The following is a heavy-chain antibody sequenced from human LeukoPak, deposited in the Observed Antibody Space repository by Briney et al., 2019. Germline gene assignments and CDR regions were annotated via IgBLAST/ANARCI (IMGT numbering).Heavy chain of an antibody. CDR3: ARSLLDIVVVPAAAYNWFDP. V-gene: IGHV5-51*01. CDR2: IYPGDSDT. J-gene: IGHJ5*02. CDR1: GYSFTSYW. D-gene: IGHD2-2*03. Sequence: GESLKISCKGSGYSFTSYWIGWVRQMPGKGLEGMGIIYPGDSDTRYSPSFQGQVTLSADKSISTAYLQWSSLKASDTAMYYCARSLLDIVVVPAAAYNWFDPWGQGTLVTVSS.